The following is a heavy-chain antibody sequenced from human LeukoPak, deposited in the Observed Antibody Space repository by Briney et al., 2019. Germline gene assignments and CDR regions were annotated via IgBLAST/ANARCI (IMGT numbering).Heavy chain of an antibody. CDR3: ARALGGSSLSYYYYYGMDV. CDR1: GGSISSYN. Sequence: SENLSCNCTGSGGSISSYNWSWLRQPQGLGLEWIGYIYYSGCTNYHHSLKHRVTISVDTSTDQFSLKLSSVTAADTAVYYWARALGGSSLSYYYYYGMDVWGQGTTVTVSS. J-gene: IGHJ6*02. V-gene: IGHV4-59*01. D-gene: IGHD1-26*01. CDR2: IYYSGCT.